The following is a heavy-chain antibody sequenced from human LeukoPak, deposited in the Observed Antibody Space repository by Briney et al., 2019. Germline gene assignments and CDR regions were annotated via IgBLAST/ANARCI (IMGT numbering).Heavy chain of an antibody. CDR2: INPNSGGT. Sequence: ASVKVSCKASGYTFTGYYMHWVRQAPGQGLEWMGWINPNSGGTNYAQKFQGRVTMTRDTSISTAYMELSRLRSDDTAVYYCARRGPVRGALGSFDYWGQGTLVTVSS. CDR1: GYTFTGYY. CDR3: ARRGPVRGALGSFDY. D-gene: IGHD3-10*01. V-gene: IGHV1-2*02. J-gene: IGHJ4*02.